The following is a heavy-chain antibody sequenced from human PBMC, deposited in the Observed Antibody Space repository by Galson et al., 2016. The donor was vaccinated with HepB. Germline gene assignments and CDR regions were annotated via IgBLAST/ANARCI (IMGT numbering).Heavy chain of an antibody. J-gene: IGHJ4*02. CDR3: ARGGECSGDSCYYPDY. V-gene: IGHV3-23*01. CDR1: GFTFSYHV. Sequence: SLRLSCAASGFTFSYHVMSWVRQAPGRGLEWVSTITGRGTFYADSVTGRFTISRDDSKDTLYLQMNSLRDDDTALYFCARGGECSGDSCYYPDYWGRGTLVTVSS. D-gene: IGHD2-2*01. CDR2: ITGRGT.